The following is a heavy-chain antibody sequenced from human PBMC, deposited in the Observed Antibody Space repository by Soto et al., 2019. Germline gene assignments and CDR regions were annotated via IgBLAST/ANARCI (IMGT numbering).Heavy chain of an antibody. Sequence: GGSLRLSCAASGLTFSSYAMHWVRQAPGKGLEWVAVISYDGSNKYYADSVKGRFTISRDNSKNTLYLQMNSLRAEDTAVYYCARDSWDIVVVLAAMIGVFYYGMDVWGQGTTVPVSS. J-gene: IGHJ6*02. V-gene: IGHV3-30-3*01. CDR1: GLTFSSYA. CDR3: ARDSWDIVVVLAAMIGVFYYGMDV. D-gene: IGHD2-2*01. CDR2: ISYDGSNK.